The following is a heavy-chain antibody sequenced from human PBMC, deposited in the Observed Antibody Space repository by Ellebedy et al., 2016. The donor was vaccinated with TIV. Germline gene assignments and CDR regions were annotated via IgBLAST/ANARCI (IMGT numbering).Heavy chain of an antibody. D-gene: IGHD6-13*01. V-gene: IGHV3-23*01. CDR1: GFTFSSYA. CDR3: AKDLTPSSSWYGGIDF. CDR2: INGGGVTT. J-gene: IGHJ4*02. Sequence: PGGSLRPSCAASGFTFSSYAMTWVRQAPGKGLEWVSTINGGGVTTYYADSVKGRFTISRDNSKNTLSLQMNSLRAEDTAIYYCAKDLTPSSSWYGGIDFWGQGTLVTVSS.